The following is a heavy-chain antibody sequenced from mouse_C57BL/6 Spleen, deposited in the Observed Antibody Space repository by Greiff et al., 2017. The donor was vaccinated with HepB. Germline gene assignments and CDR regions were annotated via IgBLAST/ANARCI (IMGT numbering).Heavy chain of an antibody. Sequence: EVKLVESGGGLVKPGGSLKLSCAASGFTFSDYGMHWVRQAPEKGLEWVAYISSGSSTIYYAGTVKGRFTISRDNAKNTLFLQMTSLRSEDTAMYYCARSYYSWYFDVWGTGTTVTVSS. CDR1: GFTFSDYG. D-gene: IGHD2-12*01. CDR3: ARSYYSWYFDV. CDR2: ISSGSSTI. V-gene: IGHV5-17*01. J-gene: IGHJ1*03.